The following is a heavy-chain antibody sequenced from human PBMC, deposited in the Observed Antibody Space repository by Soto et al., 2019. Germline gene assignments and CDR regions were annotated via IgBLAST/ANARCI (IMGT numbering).Heavy chain of an antibody. Sequence: EVQLLETGGGLVQPGGSLRLSCAASGFTFSSDAMSWVRQAPGKGLEWVSAISGSGGSTYYADSVKGRFTISRDNSKNTLYLQMNSLRAEDTAVYYCAKDFTKDYYDSSGYSKIWGQGTLVTVSS. V-gene: IGHV3-23*01. CDR1: GFTFSSDA. CDR3: AKDFTKDYYDSSGYSKI. J-gene: IGHJ4*02. D-gene: IGHD3-22*01. CDR2: ISGSGGST.